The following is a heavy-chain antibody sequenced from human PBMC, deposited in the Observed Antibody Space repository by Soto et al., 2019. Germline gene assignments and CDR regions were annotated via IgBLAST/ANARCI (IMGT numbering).Heavy chain of an antibody. CDR3: AHRIGSRYCSSTSCYGEPYYYYGMDV. V-gene: IGHV2-5*01. J-gene: IGHJ6*02. D-gene: IGHD2-2*01. CDR2: IYWNDDK. Sequence: SGPTLVNPTQTLTLTCTFSGFSLSTSGVGVGWIRQPPGKALEWLALIYWNDDKRYSPSLKSRLTITKDTSKNQVVLTMTNMDPVDTATYYCAHRIGSRYCSSTSCYGEPYYYYGMDVWGQGTTVTVSS. CDR1: GFSLSTSGVG.